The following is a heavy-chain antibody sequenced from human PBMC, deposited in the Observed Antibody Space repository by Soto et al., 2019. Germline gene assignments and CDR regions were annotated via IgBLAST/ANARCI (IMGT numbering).Heavy chain of an antibody. CDR2: IKEDGSEK. J-gene: IGHJ6*02. V-gene: IGHV3-7*03. CDR1: GFTLSRYW. D-gene: IGHD3-3*01. Sequence: EVQVVESGGGLVQPGGSLRVSCAASGFTLSRYWMTWVRQAPGKGLEWVANIKEDGSEKYYVDSVKGRFTISRDNAKNSLYLQMNRVRAEDTAVDYCSRRNEATIAIFGVVTPNNFNGLGVWGQGTAVTVSS. CDR3: SRRNEATIAIFGVVTPNNFNGLGV.